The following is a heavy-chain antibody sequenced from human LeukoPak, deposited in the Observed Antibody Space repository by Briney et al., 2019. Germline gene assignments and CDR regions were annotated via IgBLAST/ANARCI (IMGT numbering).Heavy chain of an antibody. Sequence: SETLSLTCAVYGASFNTYFWTWIRQSPDKGLEWIGEVKHDGDTNVNPSLRSRVVMSVDASKNQFSLKMTSVTAADTAIYFCARGPVALPNDRLSLFFDFWGQGTLVTVSS. J-gene: IGHJ5*01. CDR2: VKHDGDT. D-gene: IGHD2-8*01. V-gene: IGHV4-34*01. CDR1: GASFNTYF. CDR3: ARGPVALPNDRLSLFFDF.